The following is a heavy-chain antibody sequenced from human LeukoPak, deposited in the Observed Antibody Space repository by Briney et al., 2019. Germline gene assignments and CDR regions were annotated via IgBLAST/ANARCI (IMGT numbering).Heavy chain of an antibody. CDR3: AKESYYYYDSSGDDAFDI. Sequence: PGGSLRLSCAASGFTFSSYAMSWVRQAPGKGLEWVSAISGSGGSTYYADSVKGRFTISRDSSKNTLYLQMNSLRAEDTAVYYCAKESYYYYDSSGDDAFDIWGQGTMVTVSS. J-gene: IGHJ3*02. V-gene: IGHV3-23*01. CDR2: ISGSGGST. D-gene: IGHD3-22*01. CDR1: GFTFSSYA.